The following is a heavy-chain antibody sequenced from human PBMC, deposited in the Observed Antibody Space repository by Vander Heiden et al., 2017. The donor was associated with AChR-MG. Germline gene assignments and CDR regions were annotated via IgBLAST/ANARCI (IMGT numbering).Heavy chain of an antibody. J-gene: IGHJ4*02. CDR3: ASGGAYYDFWSGYCSY. D-gene: IGHD3-3*01. CDR2: IYSGGST. CDR1: GFTVSRNY. Sequence: EVQLVESGGGLVQPGGSLRLSCAASGFTVSRNYMSGVRKAPGKGLEWVSVIYSGGSTYYADSVKGRFTISRDNSKNTLYLQMNSLRAEDTAVYYCASGGAYYDFWSGYCSYWGQGTLVTVSS. V-gene: IGHV3-66*01.